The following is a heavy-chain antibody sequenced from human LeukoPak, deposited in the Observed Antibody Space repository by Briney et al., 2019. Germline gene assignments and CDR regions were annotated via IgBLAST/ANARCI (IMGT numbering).Heavy chain of an antibody. Sequence: GGSLRLSCVASGFTFDDYGMSWVRQAPGKGLEWVSGISWNSGSIGYADSVKGRFTISRDNAKNSLYLQMNSLRAEDTALYYCAKDIGRYCSGGSCYPVEFDPWGQGTLVTVSS. J-gene: IGHJ5*02. CDR2: ISWNSGSI. D-gene: IGHD2-15*01. V-gene: IGHV3-9*01. CDR3: AKDIGRYCSGGSCYPVEFDP. CDR1: GFTFDDYG.